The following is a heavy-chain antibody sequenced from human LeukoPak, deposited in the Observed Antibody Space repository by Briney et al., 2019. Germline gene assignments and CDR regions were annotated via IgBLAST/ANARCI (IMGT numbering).Heavy chain of an antibody. CDR2: INHSGST. V-gene: IGHV4-34*01. J-gene: IGHJ4*02. CDR3: ARAMLDY. Sequence: PSETLSLTCTVSGGSISSYYWSWIRQPPGKGLEWIGEINHSGSTNYNPSLKSRVTISVDTSKNQFSLKLSSVTAVDTAVYYCARAMLDYWGQGTLVTVSS. CDR1: GGSISSYY.